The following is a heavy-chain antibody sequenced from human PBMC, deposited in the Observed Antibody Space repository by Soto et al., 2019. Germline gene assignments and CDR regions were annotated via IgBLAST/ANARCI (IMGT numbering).Heavy chain of an antibody. CDR1: GLAFSSYG. CDR2: ISYDGSLQ. Sequence: QAQLVESGGGVVKPGRSLRLSCEASGLAFSSYGMHGVRQAPGTGREWVAVISYDGSLQYYADSVKGRFTISRDNSKNMVLLQISSLRAEDTAVYYCVSDRGYGHASVPYSWGQGTLVSVSS. V-gene: IGHV3-30*03. CDR3: VSDRGYGHASVPYS. D-gene: IGHD5-18*01. J-gene: IGHJ4*02.